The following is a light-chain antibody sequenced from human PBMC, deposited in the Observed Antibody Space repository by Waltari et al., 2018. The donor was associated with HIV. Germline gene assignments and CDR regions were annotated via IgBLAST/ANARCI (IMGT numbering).Light chain of an antibody. CDR3: QSYDSSLRGSV. J-gene: IGLJ2*01. Sequence: QSVLTQPHSVSGAPGQRVTFSCTGSSSNIGAGYAVHWYQQLPGTAPKLLIYGNSNRPSGVPDRFSGSKSGTSASLAITGLQAEDEADYYCQSYDSSLRGSVFGGGTKLTVL. CDR1: SSNIGAGYA. CDR2: GNS. V-gene: IGLV1-40*01.